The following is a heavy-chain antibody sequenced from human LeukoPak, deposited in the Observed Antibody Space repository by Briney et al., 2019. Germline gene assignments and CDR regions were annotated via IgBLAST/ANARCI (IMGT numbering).Heavy chain of an antibody. CDR3: ASGATYCGSASCSLRDYFGY. V-gene: IGHV1-69*04. D-gene: IGHD2-2*01. CDR1: GGTFSSYA. Sequence: ASVKVSCKASGGTFSSYAISWVRQAPGQGLEWMGRIIPILGIANYAQKFQGRVTITADKSTSTAYMELSSLRSEDTAVYYCASGATYCGSASCSLRDYFGYWGQGTLVTVSS. J-gene: IGHJ4*02. CDR2: IIPILGIA.